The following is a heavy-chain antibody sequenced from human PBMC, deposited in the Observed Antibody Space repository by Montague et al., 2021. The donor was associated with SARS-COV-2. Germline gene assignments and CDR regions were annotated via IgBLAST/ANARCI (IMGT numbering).Heavy chain of an antibody. CDR1: GDSVSSNSAA. CDR2: TYYRSRWFN. D-gene: IGHD1-14*01. Sequence: CAISGDSVSSNSAAWNWIRQSPSRGLEWLGRTYYRSRWFNDYAVSIRSRITINPDTSKNQFSLQLNSVTREDTAVYYCARATEWRGYYYYYYMDVWGKGTTVTVSS. V-gene: IGHV6-1*01. J-gene: IGHJ6*03. CDR3: ARATEWRGYYYYYYMDV.